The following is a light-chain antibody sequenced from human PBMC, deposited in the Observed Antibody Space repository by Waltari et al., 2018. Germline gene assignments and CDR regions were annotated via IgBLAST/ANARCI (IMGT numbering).Light chain of an antibody. J-gene: IGLJ1*01. CDR1: RSDVGGYNY. V-gene: IGLV2-14*01. CDR3: SSYTSSSTFV. CDR2: DVS. Sequence: QSALTQPASVSGSPGQSITISCTGTRSDVGGYNYVSWYQQHPGKAPKLMIYDVSKRPSGVSNRFSGSKSGHTASLTISGLQAEDEADYSCSSYTSSSTFVFGTGTKVTVL.